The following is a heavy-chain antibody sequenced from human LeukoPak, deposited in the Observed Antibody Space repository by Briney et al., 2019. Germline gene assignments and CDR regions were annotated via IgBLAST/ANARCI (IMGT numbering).Heavy chain of an antibody. CDR3: ARRCSGGSCYSTYFDY. CDR2: LYHSGST. CDR1: GYSLSSGYY. V-gene: IGHV4-38-2*01. J-gene: IGHJ4*02. D-gene: IGHD2-15*01. Sequence: SETLSLTCAVSGYSLSSGYYWDWIPQPPGKGLEWSGSLYHSGSTYYNPSLKSRVTISVDTSKNQYSLKLSSMTDADTAVYYCARRCSGGSCYSTYFDYWGQGTLVTVSS.